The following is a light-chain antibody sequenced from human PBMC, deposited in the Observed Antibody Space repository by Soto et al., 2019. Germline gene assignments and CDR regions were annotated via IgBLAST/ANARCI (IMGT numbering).Light chain of an antibody. CDR2: QVS. J-gene: IGKJ5*01. CDR1: XSLVYSDGDTY. V-gene: IGKV2-30*01. Sequence: VMMDQSPLFLPVTLGKPASLPCSSSXSLVYSDGDTYLSWFQQRPGQSPRRLLSQVSNRDSGVPDRFSGSGSGTDFTLKISSVEADDVAVYYCMQNTHWPITFGQGTRLEIK. CDR3: MQNTHWPIT.